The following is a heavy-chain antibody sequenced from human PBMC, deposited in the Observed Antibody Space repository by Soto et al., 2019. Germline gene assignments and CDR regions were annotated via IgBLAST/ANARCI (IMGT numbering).Heavy chain of an antibody. D-gene: IGHD3-10*01. CDR3: ARDLEFRDGNISHLDY. CDR2: IIPIIGTQ. Sequence: GASVKVSCKASGGTFRNHVCNWVRQAPGQGLEWMGGIIPIIGTQNYAQKFQGRVTITADASTNTVYLDVSSLRSQDTAVYYCARDLEFRDGNISHLDYWGQGTLVAVSS. V-gene: IGHV1-69*13. CDR1: GGTFRNHV. J-gene: IGHJ4*02.